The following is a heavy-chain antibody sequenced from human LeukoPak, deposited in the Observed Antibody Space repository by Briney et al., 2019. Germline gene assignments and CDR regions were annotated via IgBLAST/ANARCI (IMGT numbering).Heavy chain of an antibody. CDR3: ARASCSYGSGSYYYYGMDV. CDR2: IFHSGST. J-gene: IGHJ6*04. V-gene: IGHV4-38-2*01. D-gene: IGHD3-10*01. CDR1: GYSISSGYY. Sequence: SETLSLTCAVSGYSISSGYYWGWIRQPPGKGLEWIGSIFHSGSTYYNPSLKSRVNMSVDTSKNQISLKLSSVTAADTAVYYCARASCSYGSGSYYYYGMDVWGKGTTVTVSS.